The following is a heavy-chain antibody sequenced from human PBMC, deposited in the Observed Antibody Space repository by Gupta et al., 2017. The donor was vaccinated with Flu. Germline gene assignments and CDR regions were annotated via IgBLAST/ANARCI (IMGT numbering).Heavy chain of an antibody. CDR2: ISSNGGST. Sequence: EVQLVESGGGLVQPGGSLRLSCSASGFTFRSYAMHWVRQAPGKGLEYVSAISSNGGSTYYADSVKGRFTISRDNSKNTLYLQMSSLRAEDTAVYYCVKGRIQQQLPNYFDYWGQGTLVTVSS. J-gene: IGHJ4*02. V-gene: IGHV3-64D*06. CDR1: GFTFRSYA. D-gene: IGHD6-13*01. CDR3: VKGRIQQQLPNYFDY.